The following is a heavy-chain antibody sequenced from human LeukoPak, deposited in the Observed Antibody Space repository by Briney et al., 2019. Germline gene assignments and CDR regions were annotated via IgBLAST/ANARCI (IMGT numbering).Heavy chain of an antibody. CDR1: VYTFTRYY. D-gene: IGHD1-26*01. V-gene: IGHV1-46*01. J-gene: IGHJ4*02. Sequence: ASVKVSCKASVYTFTRYYMHWVRQAPGQGLEWMGIISPSGANTAYAQKFQGRVTMTSDTSTSTVYMELSSLRSEDTAVYYCARNGEGGSYPSTYWGQGTLVIVSS. CDR2: ISPSGANT. CDR3: ARNGEGGSYPSTY.